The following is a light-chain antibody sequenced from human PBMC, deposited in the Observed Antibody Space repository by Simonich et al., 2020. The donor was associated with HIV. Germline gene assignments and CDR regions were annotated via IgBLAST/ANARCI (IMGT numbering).Light chain of an antibody. CDR1: QSVSSN. CDR3: QQYGSSPLT. Sequence: EIVLTQSPGTLSLSPGERATLSCRASQSVSSNLAWYQQKPGQAPRLLIYGASGRATGIPDRFSGSGSGTDFTLTISRLEPEDFVVYYCQQYGSSPLTFGGGTKVEIK. V-gene: IGKV3-20*01. CDR2: GAS. J-gene: IGKJ4*01.